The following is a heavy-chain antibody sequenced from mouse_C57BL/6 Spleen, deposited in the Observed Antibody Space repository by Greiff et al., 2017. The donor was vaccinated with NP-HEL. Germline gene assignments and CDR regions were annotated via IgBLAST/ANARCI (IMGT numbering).Heavy chain of an antibody. CDR3: ARDYSNYDALDY. CDR2: IYPGDGDT. V-gene: IGHV1-80*01. J-gene: IGHJ4*01. Sequence: VQLQQSGAELVKPGASVKISCKASGYAFSSYWMNWVKQRPGKGLEWIGQIYPGDGDTNYNGKFKGKATLTADKSYSTAFMQLSSLTSEDASVDCCARDYSNYDALDYWGQGTSVTVSS. D-gene: IGHD2-5*01. CDR1: GYAFSSYW.